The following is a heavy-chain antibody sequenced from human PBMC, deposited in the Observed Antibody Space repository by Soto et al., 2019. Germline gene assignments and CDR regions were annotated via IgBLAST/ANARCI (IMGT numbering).Heavy chain of an antibody. CDR3: ARGIGAGYLDY. J-gene: IGHJ4*02. V-gene: IGHV4-4*02. Sequence: QVQLQESGPGLVKPSGTLSLTCAVSGGSISSSNWWSWVRQPPGKGLEWIGEIYHSGSTNYNPSLKSXXTXSXXKSKNQFSLKLSSVTAADTAVYYCARGIGAGYLDYWGQGTLVTVSS. CDR2: IYHSGST. CDR1: GGSISSSNW. D-gene: IGHD6-13*01.